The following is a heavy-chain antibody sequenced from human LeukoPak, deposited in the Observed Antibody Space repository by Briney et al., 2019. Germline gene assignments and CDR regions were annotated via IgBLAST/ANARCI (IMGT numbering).Heavy chain of an antibody. D-gene: IGHD3-22*01. V-gene: IGHV1-2*06. J-gene: IGHJ4*02. CDR1: GYTFTGYY. Sequence: GASVKVSCKASGYTFTGYYMHWVQQAPGQGLEWMGRINPNSGGTNYAQKFQGRVTMTRDTSISTAYMELSRLRSDDTAVYYCASLYYYDSSGYYDFDYWGQGTLVTVSS. CDR3: ASLYYYDSSGYYDFDY. CDR2: INPNSGGT.